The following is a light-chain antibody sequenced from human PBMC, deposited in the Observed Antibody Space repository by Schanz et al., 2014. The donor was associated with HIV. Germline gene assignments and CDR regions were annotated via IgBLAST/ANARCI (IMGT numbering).Light chain of an antibody. Sequence: EIVLTQSPGTLSLSPGERATLSCRASQSVSSDYFAWYQQKSGQAPRLLIYGASTRATGIPARFSGSGSGTEFTLTISSLQSEDFAVYYCQQYNNWPYTFGQGTKLEIK. CDR1: QSVSSD. V-gene: IGKV3-15*01. J-gene: IGKJ2*01. CDR2: GAS. CDR3: QQYNNWPYT.